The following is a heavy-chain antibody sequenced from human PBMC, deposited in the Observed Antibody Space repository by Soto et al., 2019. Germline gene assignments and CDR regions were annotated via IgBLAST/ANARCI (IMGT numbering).Heavy chain of an antibody. CDR3: AKDPYDYGDYYCDY. CDR1: GFTFSSYA. J-gene: IGHJ4*02. D-gene: IGHD4-17*01. Sequence: GGSLRLSCAASGFTFSSYAMSWVRQAPGKGLEWVSAISGSGGSTYYADSVKGRFTISRDNSKNTLYLQMDSLRAEDTAVYYCAKDPYDYGDYYCDYWGQGTLVTVSS. CDR2: ISGSGGST. V-gene: IGHV3-23*01.